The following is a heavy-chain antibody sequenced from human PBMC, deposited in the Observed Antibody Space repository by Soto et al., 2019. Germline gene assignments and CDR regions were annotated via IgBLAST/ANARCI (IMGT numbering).Heavy chain of an antibody. V-gene: IGHV1-69*06. J-gene: IGHJ1*01. D-gene: IGHD5-18*01. CDR3: ARVGSRDAYNYVLDQ. CDR2: VISASGSV. Sequence: QVQVVQSGAEVKKPGSSVKLSCKASGRIFSSFPTSWVRQVPGQGLEWMGGVISASGSVTYAPKFQGRVTMTAVNSAGIGYLELPSMTSEDKAIYYCARVGSRDAYNYVLDQWGPGTMVTVSS. CDR1: GRIFSSFP.